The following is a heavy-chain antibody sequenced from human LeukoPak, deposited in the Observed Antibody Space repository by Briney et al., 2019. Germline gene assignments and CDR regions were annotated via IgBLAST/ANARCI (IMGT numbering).Heavy chain of an antibody. CDR3: AREAGISSVRPLDY. CDR2: VSTTGSP. Sequence: PSETLSLTCSVSGGSLKSNYWTWIRQPAGKGLEWIGRVSTTGSPNYNGFLKSRLTMSVDTSKNQFSLKLSSVTAADTAVYYCAREAGISSVRPLDYRGQGTLVTVSS. V-gene: IGHV4-4*07. J-gene: IGHJ4*02. D-gene: IGHD6-19*01. CDR1: GGSLKSNY.